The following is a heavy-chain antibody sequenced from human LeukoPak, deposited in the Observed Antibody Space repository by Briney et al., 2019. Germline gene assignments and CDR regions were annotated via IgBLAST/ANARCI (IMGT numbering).Heavy chain of an antibody. CDR2: ISGSGGNT. Sequence: PGGSLRLSSAASGFTFSSYAMSWVRQAPGKGLEWVSAISGSGGNTYYADSVKGRFTISRDNSKNTLYLQMNSLRAEDTAVYYCATAYYYGSGSYIHYWGQGTLVTVTS. CDR3: ATAYYYGSGSYIHY. D-gene: IGHD3-10*01. CDR1: GFTFSSYA. V-gene: IGHV3-23*01. J-gene: IGHJ4*02.